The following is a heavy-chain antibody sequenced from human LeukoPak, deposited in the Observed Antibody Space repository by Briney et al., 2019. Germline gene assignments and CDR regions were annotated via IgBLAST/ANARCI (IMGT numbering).Heavy chain of an antibody. CDR1: GFTFSSYD. CDR3: AKAIPGIAVAGMNFDY. Sequence: AGGSLRLSCAASGFTFSSYDMSWVRQAPGKGLEWVSAISGSGGSTYYADSVKGRFTISRDNSKNTAYLQMNSLRAEDTAAYYCAKAIPGIAVAGMNFDYWGQGTLVTVSS. D-gene: IGHD6-19*01. J-gene: IGHJ4*02. CDR2: ISGSGGST. V-gene: IGHV3-23*01.